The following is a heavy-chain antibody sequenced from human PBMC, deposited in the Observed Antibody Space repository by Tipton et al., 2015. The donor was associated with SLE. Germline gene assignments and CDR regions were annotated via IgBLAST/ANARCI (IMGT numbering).Heavy chain of an antibody. CDR3: ARGDSGRGFFDY. V-gene: IGHV4-31*02. D-gene: IGHD1-26*01. J-gene: IGHJ4*02. Sequence: LRLSCTVSGDSISGGGYFWTWLRQHPGKGLEWIGYIYNSRNTNYNPSLNSRVSISVDRSNNQFSLILSSVTAADTAVYYCARGDSGRGFFDYWGQGSLVSVSS. CDR2: IYNSRNT. CDR1: GDSISGGGYF.